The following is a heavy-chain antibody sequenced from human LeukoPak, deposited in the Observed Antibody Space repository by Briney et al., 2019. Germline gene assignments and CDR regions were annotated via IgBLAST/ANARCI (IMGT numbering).Heavy chain of an antibody. V-gene: IGHV3-9*01. D-gene: IGHD6-19*01. J-gene: IGHJ4*02. CDR2: ISWNTGNI. CDR1: GFTFDDYA. Sequence: GGSLRLSCAASGFTFDDYAMHWVRQAPGKGLEWVSSISWNTGNIGYADSVKGRFTISRDNAKNSLDLQMNSLRAEDTALYCCAKGKNIAVAGLFDYWGQGTLVTVSS. CDR3: AKGKNIAVAGLFDY.